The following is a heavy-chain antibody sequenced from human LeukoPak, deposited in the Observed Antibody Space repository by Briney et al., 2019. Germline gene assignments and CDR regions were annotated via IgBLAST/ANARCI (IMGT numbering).Heavy chain of an antibody. V-gene: IGHV4-59*01. CDR3: ARISSSNWYNERGAFDV. Sequence: SETLSLTCTVSGGSISSYYWSWVRQPPGKGLEWIGFVYYTGSTNYIPSLKSRVTISVDTSKNQFSLKLRSVTAADTAVYYCARISSSNWYNERGAFDVWGQGTMVTVSS. D-gene: IGHD6-13*01. CDR1: GGSISSYY. CDR2: VYYTGST. J-gene: IGHJ3*01.